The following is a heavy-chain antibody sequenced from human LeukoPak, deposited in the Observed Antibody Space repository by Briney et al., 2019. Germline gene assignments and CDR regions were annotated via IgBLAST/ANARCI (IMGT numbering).Heavy chain of an antibody. CDR1: GYTFTGYY. V-gene: IGHV1-2*02. CDR2: INPNSGGT. CDR3: ARETRIHIVVVPAATSGGFDY. Sequence: ASVKVSCKASGYTFTGYYMHWVRQAPGQGLEWMGWINPNSGGTNYAQKFQGRVTMTRDTSISTAYMELSRLRSEDTAVYYCARETRIHIVVVPAATSGGFDYWGQGTLVTVSS. J-gene: IGHJ4*02. D-gene: IGHD2-2*01.